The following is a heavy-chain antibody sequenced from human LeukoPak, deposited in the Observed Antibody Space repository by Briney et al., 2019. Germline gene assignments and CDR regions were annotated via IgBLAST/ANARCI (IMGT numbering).Heavy chain of an antibody. Sequence: GGSLRLSCAASGFTFSSYSMNWVRQAPGKGLEWVSSISSSSSYIYYADSVKGRFTISRDNAKNSLYLQMNSLRAEDTAVYYCARPPPYYYGSGDTNHFDYWGQGTLVTVSS. CDR2: ISSSSSYI. CDR3: ARPPPYYYGSGDTNHFDY. D-gene: IGHD3-10*01. V-gene: IGHV3-21*01. J-gene: IGHJ4*02. CDR1: GFTFSSYS.